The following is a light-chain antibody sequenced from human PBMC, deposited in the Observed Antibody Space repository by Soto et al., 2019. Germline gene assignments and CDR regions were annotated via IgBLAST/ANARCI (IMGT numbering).Light chain of an antibody. CDR2: DVS. Sequence: QSALTQPASVSGSPGQSITISCTGTSSDVGGNKYVSWYQHYPGKAPKLMICDVSNRPSGVSNRFSGSKSGNTASLTISGRQAEDEADYYCSAFTGTTYVFGTGTKLTAL. V-gene: IGLV2-14*03. CDR3: SAFTGTTYV. CDR1: SSDVGGNKY. J-gene: IGLJ1*01.